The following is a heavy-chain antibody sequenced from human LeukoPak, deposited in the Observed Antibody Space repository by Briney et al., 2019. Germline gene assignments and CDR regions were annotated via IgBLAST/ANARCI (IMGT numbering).Heavy chain of an antibody. Sequence: ASVKVSCKASGGTFSSYAISWVRQAPGQGLEWMGGIIPIFGTANYAQKFQGRVTITADESTSTAYMELSSLRSEDTAVYYCARGRIAAAATADAFDIWGQGTMVTVSS. D-gene: IGHD6-13*01. CDR2: IIPIFGTA. CDR3: ARGRIAAAATADAFDI. J-gene: IGHJ3*02. CDR1: GGTFSSYA. V-gene: IGHV1-69*13.